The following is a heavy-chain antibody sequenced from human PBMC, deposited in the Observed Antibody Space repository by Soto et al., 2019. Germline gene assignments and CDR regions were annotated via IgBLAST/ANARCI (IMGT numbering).Heavy chain of an antibody. V-gene: IGHV3-30*18. CDR3: AKEQSSGFYRVVDY. Sequence: QVQVVESGGGVVQPGRSLRLSCAASGFTLSCCGMHWVRQAPGKGLEWVGVITYDGSEIHNGDSVKGRFTISRDSSENTVYLQMNSLRVEDSAVYYCAKEQSSGFYRVVDYWGQGTLVTVSP. CDR1: GFTLSCCG. J-gene: IGHJ4*02. D-gene: IGHD6-19*01. CDR2: ITYDGSEI.